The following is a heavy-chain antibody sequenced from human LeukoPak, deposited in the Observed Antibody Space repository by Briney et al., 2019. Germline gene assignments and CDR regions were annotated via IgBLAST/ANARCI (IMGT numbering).Heavy chain of an antibody. CDR2: IYYSGNA. Sequence: PSETLSLTCTVSGGSITRSNYYWVWIRQPPGKGLEWIGTIYYSGNAYYNASLKSRLTISVDPSNNQFSLRLSSVTATDTAVYYCARRESGTMMDVWGKGTTITISS. CDR1: GGSITRSNYY. J-gene: IGHJ6*04. D-gene: IGHD3-10*01. CDR3: ARRESGTMMDV. V-gene: IGHV4-39*01.